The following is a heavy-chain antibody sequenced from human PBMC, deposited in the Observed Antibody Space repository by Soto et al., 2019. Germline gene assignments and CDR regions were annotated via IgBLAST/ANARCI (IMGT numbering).Heavy chain of an antibody. V-gene: IGHV1-2*02. Sequence: ASVKVSCKASGYTFTAYYIHCLRQAPGQGLEWMGWINPNTGGTNYAQRFQGRVTMTRDTSISTAYMELSRLTSDDTALYYCARQLAYCGGDCYTEPIDYWGQGTLVTVSS. J-gene: IGHJ4*02. CDR3: ARQLAYCGGDCYTEPIDY. D-gene: IGHD2-21*02. CDR1: GYTFTAYY. CDR2: INPNTGGT.